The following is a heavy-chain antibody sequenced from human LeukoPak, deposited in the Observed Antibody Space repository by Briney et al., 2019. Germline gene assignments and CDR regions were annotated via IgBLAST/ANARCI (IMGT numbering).Heavy chain of an antibody. D-gene: IGHD5/OR15-5a*01. V-gene: IGHV4-39*01. CDR3: ARGSLGREVSAFFKN. CDR2: IYYSGST. J-gene: IGHJ4*02. CDR1: GGSISSSRDY. Sequence: SETLSLTCIVSGGSISSSRDYWAWIRQPPGKGLEWIANIYYSGSTYYSPSLKSRVIISVDTSKNQFSLKLSSVTAADTAVYYCARGSLGREVSAFFKNWGQGILVTVSS.